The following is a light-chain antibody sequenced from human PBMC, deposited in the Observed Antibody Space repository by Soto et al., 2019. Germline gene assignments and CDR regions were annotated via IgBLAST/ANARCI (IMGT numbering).Light chain of an antibody. Sequence: EIVMTQSTATLSVSPGERATLSCRASQSVSSNLAWYQQKPGQAPRLLIYGASTRATGIPARFSGSGSGTEFTLTISSLQSEDFAVYYCQQYNNWPPTFGQGTKVAIK. J-gene: IGKJ1*01. V-gene: IGKV3-15*01. CDR1: QSVSSN. CDR2: GAS. CDR3: QQYNNWPPT.